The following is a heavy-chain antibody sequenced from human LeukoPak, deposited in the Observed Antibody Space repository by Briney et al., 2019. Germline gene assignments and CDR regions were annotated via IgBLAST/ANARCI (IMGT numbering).Heavy chain of an antibody. D-gene: IGHD6-19*01. J-gene: IGHJ4*02. Sequence: GESLKISCKGSGYGFTTYWIGWVRQMPGKGLEWMGVIFPGDSDTRYSPSFQGQVTISADKSINTAYLQWSSLKASDSAMYYCARGHSSGWYTADYWGQGTLVTVSS. CDR2: IFPGDSDT. V-gene: IGHV5-51*01. CDR3: ARGHSSGWYTADY. CDR1: GYGFTTYW.